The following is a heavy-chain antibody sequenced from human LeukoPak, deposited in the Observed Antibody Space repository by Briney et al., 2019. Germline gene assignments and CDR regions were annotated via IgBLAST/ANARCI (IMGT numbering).Heavy chain of an antibody. D-gene: IGHD6-13*01. CDR3: ARGDSSSWYARPFDY. V-gene: IGHV1-18*01. J-gene: IGHJ4*02. CDR1: GYTFTSYG. CDR2: ISAYNGNT. Sequence: GASVKVSCKASGYTFTSYGISWVRQAPGHGLEWMGWISAYNGNTNYAQKLQGRVTMTTDTSTSTAYMELRSLRSDGTAVYYCARGDSSSWYARPFDYWGQGTLVTVSS.